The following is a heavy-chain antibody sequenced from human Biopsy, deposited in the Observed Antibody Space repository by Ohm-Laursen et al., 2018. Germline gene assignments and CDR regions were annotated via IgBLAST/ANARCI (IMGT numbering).Heavy chain of an antibody. J-gene: IGHJ5*02. V-gene: IGHV4-39*01. Sequence: SQTLSLTCVVSGGSISSETNYWGWIRQPPGKGLEWIGSIFYGGITYYNPSPKSRVTISVDTSKNQFSLNLSSVTGADTAVYYCARHPTGFWFDPWGQGTLVTVSS. CDR1: GGSISSETNY. CDR2: IFYGGIT. CDR3: ARHPTGFWFDP.